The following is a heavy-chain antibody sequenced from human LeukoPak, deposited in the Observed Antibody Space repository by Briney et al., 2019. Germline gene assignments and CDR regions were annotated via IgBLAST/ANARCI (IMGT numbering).Heavy chain of an antibody. Sequence: GGSLRLSCAASGFTFSSYDMHWVRQATGKGLEWFSAIGTAGDTYYPGSVKGRFTISREKAKNSLYLQMNSLRAGDTAVYYCARRSGSPGYFDYWGQGTLVTVSS. D-gene: IGHD1-26*01. CDR2: IGTAGDT. V-gene: IGHV3-13*01. CDR1: GFTFSSYD. J-gene: IGHJ4*02. CDR3: ARRSGSPGYFDY.